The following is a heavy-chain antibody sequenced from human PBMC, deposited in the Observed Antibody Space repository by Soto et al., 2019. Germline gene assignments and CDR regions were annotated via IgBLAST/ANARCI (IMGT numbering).Heavy chain of an antibody. CDR2: ISGSGDRT. V-gene: IGHV3-23*01. CDR1: GITISNYP. J-gene: IGHJ4*02. Sequence: GGSLRLSCAASGITISNYPMSWVRQAPGKGLDWVSGISGSGDRTYYADSAKGRFTISKDISRNSLSLQLDSLGVEDTALYFCVKDDGGYPSTAPHWGQGTLVTVSS. D-gene: IGHD3-22*01. CDR3: VKDDGGYPSTAPH.